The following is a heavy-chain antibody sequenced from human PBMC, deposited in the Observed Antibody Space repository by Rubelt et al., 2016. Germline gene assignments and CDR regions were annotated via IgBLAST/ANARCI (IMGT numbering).Heavy chain of an antibody. CDR2: INHSGSI. J-gene: IGHJ6*02. D-gene: IGHD6-13*01. V-gene: IGHV4-34*01. Sequence: QVQLQQWGAGLLKPSETLSLTCAVYGGSFSGYYWSWIRQPPGKGLEWIGEINHSGSINYNPSLKSRGTVSVDTSKNQCSLKLSSVTAADTAVYYCARDDSSTYYYYGMDVWGQGTTVTVSS. CDR1: GGSFSGYY. CDR3: ARDDSSTYYYYGMDV.